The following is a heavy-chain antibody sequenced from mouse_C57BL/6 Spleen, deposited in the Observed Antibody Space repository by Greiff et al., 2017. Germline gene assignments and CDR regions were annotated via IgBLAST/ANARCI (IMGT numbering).Heavy chain of an antibody. V-gene: IGHV1-42*01. CDR1: GYSFTGYY. J-gene: IGHJ3*01. CDR2: INPSTGGT. Sequence: EVQLQQSGPELVKPGASVTISCKASGYSFTGYYMNWVKQSPEKSLEWIGEINPSTGGTTYNQKFKAKATLTVDKSSSTAYMQLKSLTSEDSAVYYCAREIYYGTWFAYWGQGTLVTVSA. D-gene: IGHD2-1*01. CDR3: AREIYYGTWFAY.